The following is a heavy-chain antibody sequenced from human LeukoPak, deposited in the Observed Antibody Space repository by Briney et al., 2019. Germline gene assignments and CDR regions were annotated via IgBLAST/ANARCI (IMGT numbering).Heavy chain of an antibody. CDR2: ISYDGSNK. CDR1: GSTFSSYA. J-gene: IGHJ4*02. D-gene: IGHD3-3*01. CDR3: ARDQNF. Sequence: GGSLRLSCAASGSTFSSYAMHWVRQAPGKGLEWVAVISYDGSNKYYADSVKGRFTISRDNSKNTLYLQMNSLRAEDTAVYYCARDQNFWGQGTLVTVSS. V-gene: IGHV3-30-3*01.